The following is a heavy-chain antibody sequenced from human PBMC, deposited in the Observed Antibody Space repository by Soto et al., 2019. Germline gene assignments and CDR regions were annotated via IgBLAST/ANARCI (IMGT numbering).Heavy chain of an antibody. D-gene: IGHD4-17*01. CDR3: AHPRGYGVFDAVDI. V-gene: IGHV3-33*01. CDR1: GFSFSDYV. J-gene: IGHJ3*02. Sequence: PGGSLRLSCAASGFSFSDYVMHWVRQAPGKGLEWVAVMWYHGRDLFYTDSVKGRFTISRDNSINTLYLQMSSLRTEDTAVYYCAHPRGYGVFDAVDIWGQGTMVTVSS. CDR2: MWYHGRDL.